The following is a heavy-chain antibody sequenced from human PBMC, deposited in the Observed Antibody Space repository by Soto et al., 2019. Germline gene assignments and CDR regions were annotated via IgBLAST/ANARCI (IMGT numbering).Heavy chain of an antibody. J-gene: IGHJ4*02. V-gene: IGHV1-69*01. CDR3: ALAQGGATTLGY. CDR2: IIPIFGTA. Sequence: QVQLVQAGAEVKKPGSSVKVSCTASGGTFSSYAISWVRQAPGQGLEWMGGIIPIFGTANYAQKFQGRVTITEDESMSTSYMELSRLRTEDPDVYYCALAQGGATTLGYWGQGTLVTVST. D-gene: IGHD1-26*01. CDR1: GGTFSSYA.